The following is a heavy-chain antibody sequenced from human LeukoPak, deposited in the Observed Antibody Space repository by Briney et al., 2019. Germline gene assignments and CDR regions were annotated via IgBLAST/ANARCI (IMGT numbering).Heavy chain of an antibody. Sequence: PSETLSLTCTVSGGSISSGDYYWSWIRQPPGKGLEWIGYIYYSGSTSYNPSLKSRVTISVDTSKNQFSLKLSSVTAADTAVYYCARVRMGWSGYSGPLNLGYMDVWGKGTTATVSS. CDR1: GGSISSGDYY. V-gene: IGHV4-30-4*01. J-gene: IGHJ6*03. D-gene: IGHD3-3*01. CDR3: ARVRMGWSGYSGPLNLGYMDV. CDR2: IYYSGST.